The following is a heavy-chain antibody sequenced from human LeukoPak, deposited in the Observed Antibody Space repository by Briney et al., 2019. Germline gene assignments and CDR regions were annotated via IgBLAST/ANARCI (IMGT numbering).Heavy chain of an antibody. Sequence: SETLSLTCNVSGGSISNYYWTWIRQPPGKGLEWMGYIYYSGSTYYNPSLKSRVTISVDTSKNQFSLKLSSVTAAGTAVYYCARAYSSSSGHDYWGQGTLVTVSS. D-gene: IGHD6-6*01. J-gene: IGHJ4*02. V-gene: IGHV4-59*04. CDR3: ARAYSSSSGHDY. CDR1: GGSISNYY. CDR2: IYYSGST.